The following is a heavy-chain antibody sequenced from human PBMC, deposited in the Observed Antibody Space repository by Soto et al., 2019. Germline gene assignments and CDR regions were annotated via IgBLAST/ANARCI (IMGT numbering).Heavy chain of an antibody. V-gene: IGHV1-3*01. CDR1: GYTFSDYA. CDR3: ARAEVRHYSRQSDAYDV. Sequence: GASVKVSCKASGYTFSDYAIHWVRQAPGQRPEWMGWITPDNGNTRFSQNLQDRVTFIRDTSASTAYMELGSLSSEDTAVYYCARAEVRHYSRQSDAYDVWGQGTLVTVSS. J-gene: IGHJ3*01. CDR2: ITPDNGNT. D-gene: IGHD2-21*01.